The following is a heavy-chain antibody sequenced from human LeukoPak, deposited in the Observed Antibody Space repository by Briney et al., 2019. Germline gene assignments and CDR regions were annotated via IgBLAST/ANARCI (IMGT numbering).Heavy chain of an antibody. CDR3: ARGGYGAHMG. D-gene: IGHD4-17*01. CDR2: INSDGTTT. J-gene: IGHJ4*02. CDR1: GFSFSSFW. Sequence: GGSLRLSCAASGFSFSSFWMHWVRQVPGKGLVWVSGINSDGTTTGHADSVKGRFTISRDNAKNTVSLQMSSLRAEDTALYYCARGGYGAHMGWGQGTLVTVSS. V-gene: IGHV3-74*01.